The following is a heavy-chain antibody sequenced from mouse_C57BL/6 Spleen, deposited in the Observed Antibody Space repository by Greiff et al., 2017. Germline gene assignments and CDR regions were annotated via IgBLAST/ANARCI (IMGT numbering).Heavy chain of an antibody. CDR2: IDPSVSET. Sequence: QVQLQQPGAELVRPGSSVKLSCKASGYTFTSYWMHWVKQRPIQGLEWIGNIDPSVSETHYNQKFKDKATFTVDKSYSTAYMQLSSLTSEDSAVYYCARLGIYYSNPTGFDYWGQGTTLTVSS. V-gene: IGHV1-52*01. CDR1: GYTFTSYW. CDR3: ARLGIYYSNPTGFDY. J-gene: IGHJ2*01. D-gene: IGHD2-5*01.